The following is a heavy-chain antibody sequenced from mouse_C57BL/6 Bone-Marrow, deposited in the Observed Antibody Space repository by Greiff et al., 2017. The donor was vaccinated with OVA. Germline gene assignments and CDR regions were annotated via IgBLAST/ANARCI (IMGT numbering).Heavy chain of an antibody. Sequence: QVQLQQPGAELVKPGASVKMSCKASGYTFTSYWITWVKQRPGQGLEWIGDIYPGSGSTNYNEKFKSKATLTVDTSSRTAYMQLSSLTSEDSAVYYCAREDYGSFYAMDYWGQGTSVTVSS. J-gene: IGHJ4*01. D-gene: IGHD1-1*01. CDR3: AREDYGSFYAMDY. V-gene: IGHV1-55*01. CDR1: GYTFTSYW. CDR2: IYPGSGST.